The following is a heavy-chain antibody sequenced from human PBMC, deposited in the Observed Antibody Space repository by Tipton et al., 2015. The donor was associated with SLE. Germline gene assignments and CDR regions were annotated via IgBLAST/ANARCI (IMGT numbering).Heavy chain of an antibody. V-gene: IGHV3-33*01. Sequence: SLRLSCAASGFTFSSYGMHWVRQAPGKGLEWVAVTWYDGSNKYYADSVKGRFTISRDNSKNTLYLQMNSLRAEDTAVYYCAREGDHGDYESWGQGTLVTVSS. CDR1: GFTFSSYG. CDR3: AREGDHGDYES. D-gene: IGHD4-17*01. CDR2: TWYDGSNK. J-gene: IGHJ5*02.